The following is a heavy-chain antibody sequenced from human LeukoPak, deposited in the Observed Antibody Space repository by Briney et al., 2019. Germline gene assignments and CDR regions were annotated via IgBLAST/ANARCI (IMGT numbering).Heavy chain of an antibody. CDR3: AGSTTGTTFYYGMDV. V-gene: IGHV1-69*04. J-gene: IGHJ6*02. Sequence: SVKVSCKASGGTFSSYAISRVRQAPGQGLEWMGRIIPIFGIANYAQKFQGRVTITADKSTSTAYMELSSLRSEDTAVYYCAGSTTGTTFYYGMDVWGQGTTVTVSS. CDR1: GGTFSSYA. CDR2: IIPIFGIA. D-gene: IGHD1-1*01.